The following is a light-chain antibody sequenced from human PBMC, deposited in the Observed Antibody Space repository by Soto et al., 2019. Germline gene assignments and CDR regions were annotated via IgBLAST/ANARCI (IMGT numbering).Light chain of an antibody. CDR3: SSYTTSNTLV. J-gene: IGLJ2*01. CDR1: GNDVGGYNY. V-gene: IGLV2-14*01. Sequence: QSALTQPASVSGSPGQSITISCTGTGNDVGGYNYVSWYQQHPDKAPKLLISEVSNRPSGVSHRFSGSRSANTASLTISGLQAEDEADYYCSSYTTSNTLVFGGGTKLTVL. CDR2: EVS.